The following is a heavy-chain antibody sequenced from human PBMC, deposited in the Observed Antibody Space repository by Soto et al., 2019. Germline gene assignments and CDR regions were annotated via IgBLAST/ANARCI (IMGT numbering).Heavy chain of an antibody. D-gene: IGHD3-3*01. Sequence: PGGSLRLSCAASGFTFSSYGMHWVRQAPGKGLEWVAVISYDGSNKYYADFVKGRFTISRDNSKNTLYLQMNSLIAEDTAVYYCAKDRNDFLSVYYSPQLRANYGMDVWGQGTTVTVSS. CDR2: ISYDGSNK. CDR3: AKDRNDFLSVYYSPQLRANYGMDV. V-gene: IGHV3-30*18. J-gene: IGHJ6*02. CDR1: GFTFSSYG.